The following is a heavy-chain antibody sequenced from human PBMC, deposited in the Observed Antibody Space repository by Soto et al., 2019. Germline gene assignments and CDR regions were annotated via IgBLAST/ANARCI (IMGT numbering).Heavy chain of an antibody. CDR3: AREGPAPYSYYGMDV. J-gene: IGHJ6*02. CDR2: ISGYNGNT. V-gene: IGHV1-18*01. Sequence: QVQLVQSRGEVKKPGASVKVSCKTSGYSFTTYGISWVRQAPGQGLEWMGWISGYNGNTNYAQKLKGRLTMTTDTPXXTADMELRSLTSDDTAVYYCAREGPAPYSYYGMDVWGQGSTVTVSS. CDR1: GYSFTTYG.